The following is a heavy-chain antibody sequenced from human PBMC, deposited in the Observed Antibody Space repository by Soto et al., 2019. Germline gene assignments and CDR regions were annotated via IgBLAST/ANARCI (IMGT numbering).Heavy chain of an antibody. V-gene: IGHV3-23*01. Sequence: EVQLLESGGGLVQPGGSLRLSCAASGFTFSSYAMSWVRQAPGKGLEWVSAISGSGGSTYYADSVKGRFTISRDNSKNTLYLQMNSLRAEDTAVYYCAKWLEWNSSGWSYGREWYFDYWGQGTLVTVSS. CDR1: GFTFSSYA. CDR3: AKWLEWNSSGWSYGREWYFDY. CDR2: ISGSGGST. J-gene: IGHJ4*02. D-gene: IGHD6-19*01.